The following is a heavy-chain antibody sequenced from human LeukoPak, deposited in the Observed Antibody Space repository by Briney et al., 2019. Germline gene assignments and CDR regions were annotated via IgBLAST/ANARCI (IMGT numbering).Heavy chain of an antibody. CDR3: ARGIYCSTLTCSYFFDY. CDR2: IYYSGST. Sequence: PSETLSLTCTVSGGSISNYYWSWIRQPPGKGLEWIGYIYYSGSTNYNPSLKSRVTISVDTSKNQSSLKLTSVTAADTAVYYCARGIYCSTLTCSYFFDYWGQGTLVTVSS. CDR1: GGSISNYY. V-gene: IGHV4-59*01. D-gene: IGHD2-2*01. J-gene: IGHJ4*02.